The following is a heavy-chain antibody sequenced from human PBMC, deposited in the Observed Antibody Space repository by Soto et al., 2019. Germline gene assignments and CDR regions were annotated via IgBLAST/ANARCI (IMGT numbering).Heavy chain of an antibody. D-gene: IGHD6-19*01. CDR3: ARGLRGRAMAGLDY. Sequence: ASVKVSCKVSGYTLTELSMHWVRQAPGKGLEWMGGFDPEDGETIYAQKFQGRVTMTEDTSTDTAYMELSSVTAADTAVYYCARGLRGRAMAGLDYWGQGALVTVSS. CDR1: GYTLTELS. J-gene: IGHJ4*02. CDR2: FDPEDGET. V-gene: IGHV1-24*01.